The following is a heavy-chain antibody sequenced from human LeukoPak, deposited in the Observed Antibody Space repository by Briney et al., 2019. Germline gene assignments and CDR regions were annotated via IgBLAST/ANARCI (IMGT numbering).Heavy chain of an antibody. D-gene: IGHD6-6*01. CDR3: ARDFRSIKRTNWFDP. Sequence: SETLSLTCTVSGGSIRSSSYYWGWIRQPPGKGLEWIGSNYYSGSTYYNPSLKSRVTISVDTSKNQFSLKLSSVTAADTAVYYCARDFRSIKRTNWFDPWGQGTLVTVSS. J-gene: IGHJ5*02. CDR1: GGSIRSSSYY. V-gene: IGHV4-39*07. CDR2: NYYSGST.